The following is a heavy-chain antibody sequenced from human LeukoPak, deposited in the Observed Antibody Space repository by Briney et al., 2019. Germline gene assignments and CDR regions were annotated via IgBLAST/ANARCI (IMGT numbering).Heavy chain of an antibody. CDR3: AKRGVVVRVFLVGFHKEAYYFDS. CDR1: GITLSNYG. D-gene: IGHD3-16*02. J-gene: IGHJ4*02. Sequence: GGSLRLSCGVSGITLSNYGMSWVRQAPGKGLEWVAGLSDSAGGTNHPDSVKGRFTNSRNNSKNTLFLQMERLRAEDTAVYFCAKRGVVVRVFLVGFHKEAYYFDSWGQGAQVTVSS. CDR2: LSDSAGGT. V-gene: IGHV3-23*01.